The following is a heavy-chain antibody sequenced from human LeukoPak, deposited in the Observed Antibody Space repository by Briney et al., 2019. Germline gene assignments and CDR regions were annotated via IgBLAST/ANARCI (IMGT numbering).Heavy chain of an antibody. V-gene: IGHV4-4*09. CDR1: GGYITSYY. D-gene: IGHD3-10*01. CDR2: FYSSGTT. Sequence: SETLSLTCSVSGGYITSYYWNWVRQPPGKGLEWIGCFYSSGTTNYNPSLKSRVSISLDTSKNQLSLKLDSVTAADTAVYYCARLQMVRGARGWSDPWGQGTLVTVSS. J-gene: IGHJ5*02. CDR3: ARLQMVRGARGWSDP.